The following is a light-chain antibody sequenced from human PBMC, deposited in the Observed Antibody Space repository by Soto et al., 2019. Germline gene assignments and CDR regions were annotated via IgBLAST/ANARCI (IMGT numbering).Light chain of an antibody. CDR2: GAS. Sequence: EIVLTQSPGTLSLSPGERATLSCRASQSVSSSYLAWYQQKPGQAPRLLIYGASSRATGIPDRFSGSGSGTDFTLTISRLEPKDFAVYYCQQYGSSPPSFTFGPGTKVDIK. V-gene: IGKV3-20*01. CDR3: QQYGSSPPSFT. CDR1: QSVSSSY. J-gene: IGKJ3*01.